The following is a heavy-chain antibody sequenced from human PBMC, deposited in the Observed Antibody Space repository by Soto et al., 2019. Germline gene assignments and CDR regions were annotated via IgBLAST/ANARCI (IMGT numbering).Heavy chain of an antibody. V-gene: IGHV5-51*01. CDR3: ARLSYGEYHRDAFDI. Sequence: GESLKISCKGSGYSFTSYWIGWVRQMPGKGLEWMGIIYPGDSDTRYSPSFQGQVTISADKSISTAYLQWSSLKASDTAMYYCARLSYGEYHRDAFDIWGQGTMVTVSS. D-gene: IGHD4-17*01. J-gene: IGHJ3*02. CDR1: GYSFTSYW. CDR2: IYPGDSDT.